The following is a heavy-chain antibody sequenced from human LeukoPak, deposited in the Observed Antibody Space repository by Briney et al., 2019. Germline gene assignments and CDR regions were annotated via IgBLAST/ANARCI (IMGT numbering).Heavy chain of an antibody. Sequence: PGGSLRLSCAASRCTFSSYALHWVSQAPGKGLEWVAVISYDGSNKYYADSVKGRFTISRDNSKNTLYLQMNSLRAEDTAVYYCAIAAAGSFDYWGQGTLVTVSS. CDR3: AIAAAGSFDY. D-gene: IGHD6-13*01. CDR1: RCTFSSYA. CDR2: ISYDGSNK. J-gene: IGHJ4*02. V-gene: IGHV3-30-3*01.